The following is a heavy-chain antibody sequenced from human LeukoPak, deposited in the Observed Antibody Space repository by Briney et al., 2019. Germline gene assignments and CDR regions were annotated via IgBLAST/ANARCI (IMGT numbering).Heavy chain of an antibody. J-gene: IGHJ6*02. CDR1: GYTFTSYG. CDR2: ISAYNGNT. Sequence: ASVKVSCKASGYTFTSYGISWVRQAPGQGLEWMGWISAYNGNTNYAQKLQGRVTMTTDTSTSTAYMELRSLRSDDTAVYYCARDPWGNILTGYYSPMDGMDVWGQGTTVTVSS. D-gene: IGHD3-9*01. CDR3: ARDPWGNILTGYYSPMDGMDV. V-gene: IGHV1-18*01.